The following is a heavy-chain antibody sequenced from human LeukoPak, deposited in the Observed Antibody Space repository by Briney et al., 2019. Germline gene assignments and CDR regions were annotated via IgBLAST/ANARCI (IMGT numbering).Heavy chain of an antibody. CDR2: ISGSGGTT. CDR3: AKDRIVVMTAPAFNI. Sequence: GGSLRLSCAASGFTFNNYAMSWVRQAPGKGLEWVSAISGSGGTTYYADSVKGRFTFSRDNSKNTLYLQMNSLRAEDTAVYYCAKDRIVVMTAPAFNIWGQGTMVTVSS. D-gene: IGHD2-21*02. J-gene: IGHJ3*02. V-gene: IGHV3-23*01. CDR1: GFTFNNYA.